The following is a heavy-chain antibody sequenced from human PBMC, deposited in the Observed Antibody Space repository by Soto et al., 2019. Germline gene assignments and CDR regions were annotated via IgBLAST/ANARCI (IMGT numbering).Heavy chain of an antibody. J-gene: IGHJ5*02. CDR3: ARDFQDGSGSYYNQYNWFDP. V-gene: IGHV1-69*04. CDR1: GGTFSSYT. CDR2: IIPILGIA. D-gene: IGHD3-10*01. Sequence: SVKVSCKASGGTFSSYTISWVRQAPGQGLEWMGRIIPILGIANYAQKFQGRVTITADKSTSTAYMELSSLRSEDTAVYYCARDFQDGSGSYYNQYNWFDPWGQG.